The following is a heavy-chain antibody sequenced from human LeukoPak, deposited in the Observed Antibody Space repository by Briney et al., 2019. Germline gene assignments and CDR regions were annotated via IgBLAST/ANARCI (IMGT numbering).Heavy chain of an antibody. D-gene: IGHD3-22*01. CDR1: GFIFSSYN. CDR3: ARDPSYYYDSSGYYLDY. Sequence: GGSLRLSCAASGFIFSSYNMDWVRQAPGRGLEWVSSIRSSSSYIYYADSVKGRFTISRDNAKNSLYLQMNSLRAEDTAVYYCARDPSYYYDSSGYYLDYWGQGTLVTVSS. J-gene: IGHJ4*02. CDR2: IRSSSSYI. V-gene: IGHV3-21*06.